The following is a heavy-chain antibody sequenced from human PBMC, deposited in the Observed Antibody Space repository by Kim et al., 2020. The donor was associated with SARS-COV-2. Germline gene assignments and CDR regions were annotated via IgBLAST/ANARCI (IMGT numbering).Heavy chain of an antibody. CDR1: GGTLSSYT. CDR2: IIPFLGRA. D-gene: IGHD3-16*01. J-gene: IGHJ6*04. CDR3: ARDSTGGVMVVNYYGMDV. Sequence: SVKVSCKTSGGTLSSYTITWVRQAPGQGLEWMGRIIPFLGRANYAQKFQGRVTITADKPTSTVYMELNSLRSEDTAVYYCARDSTGGVMVVNYYGMDVWGKGTTVTVSS. V-gene: IGHV1-69*08.